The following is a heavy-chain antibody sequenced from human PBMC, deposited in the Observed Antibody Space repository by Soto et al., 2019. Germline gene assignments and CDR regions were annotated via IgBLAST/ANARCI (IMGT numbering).Heavy chain of an antibody. Sequence: EVQLLESGGGLVQPGGSLRLSCAASGFTFSSYAMSWVRQAPGKGLEWVSAISGSGGSTYYADSVNGRFTISRDNSKNTLYLQMNSLRAEDTAVYYCAKVGSGNWGVFGWGQGTLVTVSS. V-gene: IGHV3-23*01. CDR3: AKVGSGNWGVFG. D-gene: IGHD7-27*01. CDR2: ISGSGGST. J-gene: IGHJ4*02. CDR1: GFTFSSYA.